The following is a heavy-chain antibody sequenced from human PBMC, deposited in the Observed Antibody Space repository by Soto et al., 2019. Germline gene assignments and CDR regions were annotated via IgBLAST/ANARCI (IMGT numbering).Heavy chain of an antibody. CDR3: ARGDITGTLNNY. V-gene: IGHV1-8*01. Sequence: ASVKVSCKASGYTFTSYDINWVRQATGQGLEWMGWMNPNSGNTGYAQKFQGRVTMTRNTSISTAYMELSSLRSEDTAVYYCARGDITGTLNNYWGQGTLVTVSS. J-gene: IGHJ4*02. CDR2: MNPNSGNT. CDR1: GYTFTSYD. D-gene: IGHD1-7*01.